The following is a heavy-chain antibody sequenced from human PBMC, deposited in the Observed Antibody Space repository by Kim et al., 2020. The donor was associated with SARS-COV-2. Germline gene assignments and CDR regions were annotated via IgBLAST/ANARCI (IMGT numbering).Heavy chain of an antibody. CDR2: ISPYNGNT. CDR1: GYTFTNYG. CDR3: VRESETSGTVYLNY. D-gene: IGHD2-8*01. V-gene: IGHV1-18*04. J-gene: IGHJ4*02. Sequence: ASVKVSCKASGYTFTNYGFSWVRQAPGQGLEWMGGISPYNGNTNYAKKFQDRVTMTTDTSTSTVYMELRSLRLDDTAVFYCVRESETSGTVYLNYWGQGTLVTVSS.